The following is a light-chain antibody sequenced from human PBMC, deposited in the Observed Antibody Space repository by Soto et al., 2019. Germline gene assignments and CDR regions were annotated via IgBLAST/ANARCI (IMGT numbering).Light chain of an antibody. CDR2: KAS. Sequence: DIQMTQSPSTLSASVVDRVTITCRASQSISSWLAWYQQKPGKAPKLLIYKASSLESGVPSRFSGSGSGTDFTLTISSLQPEDFATYYCQQSYSTPWTFGQGTKVDIK. V-gene: IGKV1-5*03. J-gene: IGKJ1*01. CDR3: QQSYSTPWT. CDR1: QSISSW.